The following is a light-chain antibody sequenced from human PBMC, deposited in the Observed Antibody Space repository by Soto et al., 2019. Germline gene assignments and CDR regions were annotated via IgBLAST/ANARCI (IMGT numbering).Light chain of an antibody. CDR3: AAWDDSLSGSYV. V-gene: IGLV1-47*01. Sequence: QSVLTQPPSASGTPGQRVSVSCSGSSSNIGNNYVFWYQHLPGTAPKLLIYRNDQRPSGVSARFSGSKSGTSASLAISGLRSEDEADYYCAAWDDSLSGSYVFGPGTKL. J-gene: IGLJ1*01. CDR2: RND. CDR1: SSNIGNNY.